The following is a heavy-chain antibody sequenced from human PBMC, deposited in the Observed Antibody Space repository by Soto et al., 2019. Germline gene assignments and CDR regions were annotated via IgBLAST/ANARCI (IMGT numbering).Heavy chain of an antibody. J-gene: IGHJ6*02. CDR3: AKDLGTSSSWGYYYYGMDV. D-gene: IGHD3-16*01. CDR2: ISYDGSNK. CDR1: GFTFSSYG. Sequence: GGSLRLSCAASGFTFSSYGMHWVRQAPGKGLEWVAVISYDGSNKYYADSVKGRFTISRDNSKNTLYLQMNSLRAEDTAVYYCAKDLGTSSSWGYYYYGMDVWGQGTTVTVSS. V-gene: IGHV3-30*18.